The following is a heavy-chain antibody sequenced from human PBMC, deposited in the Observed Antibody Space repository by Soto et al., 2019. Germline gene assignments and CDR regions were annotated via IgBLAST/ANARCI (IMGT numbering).Heavy chain of an antibody. J-gene: IGHJ4*02. Sequence: TSETLSLTCAVSGGSISSGGYSCTWIRQPPGKGLEWIGYIYHSGSTYYNQSLKSRVTISVDRSKNQFSLKLSSVTAADTAVYYCARASTTVTTLDYWGQGTLVTVSS. V-gene: IGHV4-30-2*01. CDR2: IYHSGST. D-gene: IGHD4-17*01. CDR1: GGSISSGGYS. CDR3: ARASTTVTTLDY.